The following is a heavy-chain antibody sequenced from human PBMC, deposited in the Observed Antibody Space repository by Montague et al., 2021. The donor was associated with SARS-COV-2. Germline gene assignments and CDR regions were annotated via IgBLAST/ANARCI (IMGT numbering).Heavy chain of an antibody. CDR3: ARHYSATLPAVY. Sequence: SETLSLTCTVSGGSISSFYWSWFRQPPGKGLERIGYISDSGSTKYNPSLTSRVTMSVDTSKNQFSLKVNSVTAADTAVYYCARHYSATLPAVYWGQGTLVTVSS. CDR2: ISDSGST. CDR1: GGSISSFY. J-gene: IGHJ4*02. D-gene: IGHD2-15*01. V-gene: IGHV4-59*08.